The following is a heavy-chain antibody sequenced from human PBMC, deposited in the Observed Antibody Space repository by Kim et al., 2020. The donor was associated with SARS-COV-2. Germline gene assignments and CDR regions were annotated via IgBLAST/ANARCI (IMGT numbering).Heavy chain of an antibody. D-gene: IGHD3-16*01. J-gene: IGHJ5*02. Sequence: SETLSLTCTVSGGSISSYYWSWIRQPPGTGLEWIGYIYYCGSTNSNSSLKSRVTISVDTSKNQFSLKLSSVTAAATAVYYCASQYYVYVWGSPGWFDPWGQGTLVTVSS. CDR3: ASQYYVYVWGSPGWFDP. CDR2: IYYCGST. V-gene: IGHV4-59*13. CDR1: GGSISSYY.